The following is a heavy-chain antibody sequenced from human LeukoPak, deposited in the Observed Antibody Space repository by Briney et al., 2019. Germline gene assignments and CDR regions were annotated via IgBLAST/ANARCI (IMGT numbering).Heavy chain of an antibody. CDR3: ALHRQRGLVGATFSN. CDR2: INWNSGTT. D-gene: IGHD1-26*01. Sequence: PGGSLRLSCATSGFIFDDYGMSWVRQAPGKGLEWVCGINWNSGTTGYADSVKGRFTISRDNAENSLLLQMNSLRAEDTALYYCALHRQRGLVGATFSNWGQGTLVTVSS. CDR1: GFIFDDYG. V-gene: IGHV3-20*04. J-gene: IGHJ4*02.